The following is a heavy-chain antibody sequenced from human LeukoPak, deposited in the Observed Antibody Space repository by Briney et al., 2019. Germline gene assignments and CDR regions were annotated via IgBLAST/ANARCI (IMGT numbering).Heavy chain of an antibody. CDR1: GYTFTRYY. CDR2: INPNSGDT. D-gene: IGHD5-24*01. V-gene: IGHV1-2*02. CDR3: ARRGRDGYNQIDN. Sequence: GASVKVSCKASGYTFTRYYMNWVRQAPGQGLEWMGWINPNSGDTKYAQKFQGRVTMTRDASISTAYMELTNLTSDDTAVYYCARRGRDGYNQIDNWGQGTLVTVSS. J-gene: IGHJ4*02.